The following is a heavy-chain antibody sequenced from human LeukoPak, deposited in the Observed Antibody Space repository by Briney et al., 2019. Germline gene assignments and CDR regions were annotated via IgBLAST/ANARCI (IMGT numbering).Heavy chain of an antibody. CDR1: GSTFSSYA. CDR3: AKVASPPYSSSWYYFDY. D-gene: IGHD6-13*01. Sequence: GGSLRLSCAASGSTFSSYAMSWVRQAPGKGLEWVSAISGSGGSTYYADSVKGRFTISRDNSKNTLYLQMNILRAEDTAVYYCAKVASPPYSSSWYYFDYWGQGTLVTVSS. V-gene: IGHV3-23*01. J-gene: IGHJ4*02. CDR2: ISGSGGST.